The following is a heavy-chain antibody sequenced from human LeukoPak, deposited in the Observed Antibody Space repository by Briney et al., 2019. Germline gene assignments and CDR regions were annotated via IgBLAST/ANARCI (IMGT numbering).Heavy chain of an antibody. J-gene: IGHJ4*02. Sequence: SETLSLTCAVYGGSFSGYYWSWIRQPPGKGLEWIGEINHSGSTNYNPSLKSRVTISVDTSKNQFSLRLSSVTAADTAVYYCARAVGATPPSFDYWGQGTLVTVSS. D-gene: IGHD1-26*01. V-gene: IGHV4-34*01. CDR1: GGSFSGYY. CDR2: INHSGST. CDR3: ARAVGATPPSFDY.